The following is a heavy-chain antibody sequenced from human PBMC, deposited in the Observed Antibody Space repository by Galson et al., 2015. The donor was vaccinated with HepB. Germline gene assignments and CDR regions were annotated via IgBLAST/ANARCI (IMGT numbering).Heavy chain of an antibody. CDR1: GFTFSSYG. V-gene: IGHV3-33*01. J-gene: IGHJ3*02. CDR3: ARDPGYCSSTSCYDAFDI. D-gene: IGHD2-2*01. CDR2: IWYDGSNK. Sequence: SLRLSCAASGFTFSSYGMHWVRQAPGKGLEWVAVIWYDGSNKYYADSVKGRFTISRDNSKNTLYLQMNSLRAEDTAVYYCARDPGYCSSTSCYDAFDIWGQGTMVTVSS.